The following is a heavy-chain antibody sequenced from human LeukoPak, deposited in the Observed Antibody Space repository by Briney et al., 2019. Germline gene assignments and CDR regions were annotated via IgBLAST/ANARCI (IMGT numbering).Heavy chain of an antibody. CDR2: ISGYSGST. CDR1: GYTFATYS. V-gene: IGHV1-18*01. CDR3: ARGYSSGRDYYFDT. J-gene: IGHJ4*02. D-gene: IGHD6-19*01. Sequence: AAVTVSRKTSGYTFATYSINWVRQAPGQGLEWMGWISGYSGSTNNAQKLQGRVTITTDTSTSKAYMELRSQKSDEPAVYFFARGYSSGRDYYFDTWGQGTLVTVSS.